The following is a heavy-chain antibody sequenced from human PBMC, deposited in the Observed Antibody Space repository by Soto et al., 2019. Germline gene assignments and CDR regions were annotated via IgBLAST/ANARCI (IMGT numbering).Heavy chain of an antibody. D-gene: IGHD1-26*01. CDR1: GYTFTSYG. CDR2: ISAYNGNT. Sequence: QVQLVQSGAEVKKPGASVKVSCKASGYTFTSYGISWVRQAPGQGLEWMGWISAYNGNTNYAQKLQGRVTMTTDTXTXXAXXXXXXXXXXXTAVYYCAXDXGSYALDYWGQGTLVTVSS. V-gene: IGHV1-18*01. J-gene: IGHJ4*02. CDR3: AXDXGSYALDY.